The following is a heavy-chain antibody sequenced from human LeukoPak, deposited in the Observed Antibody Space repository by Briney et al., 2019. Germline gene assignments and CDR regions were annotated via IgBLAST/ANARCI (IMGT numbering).Heavy chain of an antibody. D-gene: IGHD6-13*01. V-gene: IGHV3-21*01. CDR2: ISSSSSYI. CDR3: ARGVIAAAGGVY. J-gene: IGHJ4*02. CDR1: GFTFSSYS. Sequence: PGGSLRLSCAASGFTFSSYSMNWVRQAPGKGLEWVSSISSSSSYIYYADSVKGRFTISRDNAKNSLYLQMNSLRAEDTAVYYCARGVIAAAGGVYWGQGTLVTVSS.